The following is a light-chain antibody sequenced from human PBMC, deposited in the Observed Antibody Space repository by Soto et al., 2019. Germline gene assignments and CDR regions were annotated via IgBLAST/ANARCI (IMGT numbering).Light chain of an antibody. V-gene: IGKV3-20*01. CDR3: HQYGSSPGT. J-gene: IGKJ1*01. CDR1: QTVTSNY. Sequence: EIELTQSPGTLSSSPGERVTLSCRASQTVTSNYLAWYQQKPGQAPRLLIFGASIRDTGLPDRFSGGGSGTDFTLTINRLEPEDSVVYYCHQYGSSPGTFGQGTKVDIK. CDR2: GAS.